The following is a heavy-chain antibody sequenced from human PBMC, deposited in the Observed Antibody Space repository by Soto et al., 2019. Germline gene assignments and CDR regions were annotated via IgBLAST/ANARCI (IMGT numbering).Heavy chain of an antibody. CDR2: ISYDGSNK. J-gene: IGHJ4*02. D-gene: IGHD4-17*01. CDR1: GFTFSSYA. V-gene: IGHV3-30-3*01. CDR3: ASLDYLQTPFDY. Sequence: QVQLVESGGGVVQPGRSLRLSCAASGFTFSSYAMHWVRQAPGKGLEWVAVISYDGSNKYYADSVKGRFTISGDNSKNTLYLQMNSLRAEDTAVYYCASLDYLQTPFDYWGQGTLVTVSS.